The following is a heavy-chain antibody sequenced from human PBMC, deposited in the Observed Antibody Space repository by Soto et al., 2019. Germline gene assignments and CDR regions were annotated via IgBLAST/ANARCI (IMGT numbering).Heavy chain of an antibody. V-gene: IGHV1-46*01. J-gene: IGHJ4*02. D-gene: IGHD3-22*01. CDR3: ARDRSYYYDSSGWNVYYFDY. CDR1: GYTFTSYY. Sequence: ASVKVSCKASGYTFTSYYMHLVRQAPGQGLEWMGIINPSGGSTSYAQKFQGRVTMTRDTSTSTVYMELSSLRSEDTAVYYCARDRSYYYDSSGWNVYYFDYWGQGTLVTVSS. CDR2: INPSGGST.